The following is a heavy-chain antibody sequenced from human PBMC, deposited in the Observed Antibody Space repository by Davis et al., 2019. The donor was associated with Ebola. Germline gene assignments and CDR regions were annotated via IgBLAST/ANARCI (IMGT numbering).Heavy chain of an antibody. V-gene: IGHV1-46*01. J-gene: IGHJ4*02. CDR2: INPSDGGT. CDR1: GYTFSSYY. D-gene: IGHD3-22*01. CDR3: ARVIYYYDSSGYSDY. Sequence: AASVKVSCKASGYTFSSYYMFWVRQAPGQGLEWMGIINPSDGGTNYAQKFQDRVTMTRDTSTSTVYMELSSLRSEDAAVYYCARVIYYYDSSGYSDYWGQGTLVTVSS.